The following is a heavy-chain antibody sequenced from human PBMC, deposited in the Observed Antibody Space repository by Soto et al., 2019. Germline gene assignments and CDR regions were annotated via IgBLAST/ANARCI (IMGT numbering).Heavy chain of an antibody. CDR1: GFTFSSYE. CDR3: ARDREPSDQAAFDI. Sequence: GGSLRLSCAASGFTFSSYEMNWVRQAPGKGLEWVSYISSSGSTIYYADSVKGRFTISRDNAKNSLYLQMNSLRAEDTAVYYCARDREPSDQAAFDIWGQGTMVTVSS. J-gene: IGHJ3*02. V-gene: IGHV3-48*03. CDR2: ISSSGSTI. D-gene: IGHD1-26*01.